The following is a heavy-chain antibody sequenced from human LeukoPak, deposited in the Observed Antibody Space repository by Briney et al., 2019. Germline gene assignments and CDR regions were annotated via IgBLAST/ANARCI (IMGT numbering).Heavy chain of an antibody. J-gene: IGHJ6*03. CDR1: GFTFSSYE. CDR2: ISTSDSTI. D-gene: IGHD5-24*01. Sequence: GGSLRLSCAASGFTFSSYEMNWVRQAPGKGLEWISYISTSDSTIYNADSVKGRFTISRDNAKNSLYLQMNSLRAEDTAVYYCARVRDGYKPPKLSSYYYMDVWGKGTTVTISS. CDR3: ARVRDGYKPPKLSSYYYMDV. V-gene: IGHV3-48*03.